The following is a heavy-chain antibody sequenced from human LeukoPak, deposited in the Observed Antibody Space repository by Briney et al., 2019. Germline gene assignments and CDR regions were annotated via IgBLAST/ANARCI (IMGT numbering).Heavy chain of an antibody. V-gene: IGHV4-34*01. D-gene: IGHD3-16*01. CDR3: ARWRSYIISRAFDI. J-gene: IGHJ3*02. CDR1: GGSFSGYY. Sequence: SKTLSLTCAVYGGSFSGYYWSWIRQPPGKGLEWIGEINHSGSTNYNPSLKSRVTISVDASKNQFCMKMSSVIAVDKGVYYCARWRSYIISRAFDIWGQGTMVTVSS. CDR2: INHSGST.